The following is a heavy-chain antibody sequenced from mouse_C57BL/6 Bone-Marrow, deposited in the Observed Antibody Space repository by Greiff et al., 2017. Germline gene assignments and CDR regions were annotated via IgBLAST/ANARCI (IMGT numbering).Heavy chain of an antibody. CDR1: GFNIKDYY. CDR2: IDPEDGET. V-gene: IGHV14-2*01. CDR3: AGGDYDDAMDY. Sequence: VHVKQSGAELVKPGASVKLSCTASGFNIKDYYMHWVKQRTEQGLEWIGRIDPEDGETKYAPKFQGKATITADTSSNTAYLQLSSLTSEYTAVYYCAGGDYDDAMDYWGQGTSGTVSS. D-gene: IGHD2-4*01. J-gene: IGHJ4*01.